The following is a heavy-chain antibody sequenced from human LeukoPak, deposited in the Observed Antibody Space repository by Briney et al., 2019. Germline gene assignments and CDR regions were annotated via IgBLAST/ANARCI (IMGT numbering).Heavy chain of an antibody. CDR1: GFTFDDYA. CDR3: AKASYDSSGYYFDY. D-gene: IGHD3-22*01. Sequence: GGSLRLSCAASGFTFDDYAMHWVRQAPGKGLEWVSLISWDGDSTYYADSVKGRFTISRDDSKNSLYLQMNSLRAEDTALYYCAKASYDSSGYYFDYWGQGTLVTVSS. CDR2: ISWDGDST. J-gene: IGHJ4*02. V-gene: IGHV3-43D*03.